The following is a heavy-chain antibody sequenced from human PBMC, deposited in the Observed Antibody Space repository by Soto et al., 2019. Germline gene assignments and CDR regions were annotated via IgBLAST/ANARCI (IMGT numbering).Heavy chain of an antibody. CDR3: ARQYPSSSRHFDH. D-gene: IGHD6-6*01. CDR1: GFTFRTYY. CDR2: ISAGSSNI. Sequence: EVGLVESGGGLVKHGGSLKLSCAASGFTFRTYYMIWVRQAPGKGLEWVSTISAGSSNIYYAPSVKGRFTISRDNAKNLLYLQINSLRAEDTAVYYCARQYPSSSRHFDHWGQGTLVIVSS. J-gene: IGHJ4*02. V-gene: IGHV3-21*01.